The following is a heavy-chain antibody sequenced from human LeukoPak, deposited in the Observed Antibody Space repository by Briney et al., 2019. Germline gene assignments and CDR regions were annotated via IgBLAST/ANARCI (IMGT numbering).Heavy chain of an antibody. V-gene: IGHV3-30*02. CDR2: IRYDGSNK. Sequence: GGSLRLSCAASGFTFSSYGMHWVRQAPGKGLEWVAFIRYDGSNKYYADSVKGRFTISRDNSKNTLYLQMNSLRAEDTAVYYCAKLYCSSTSCCKRNNWFDPWGQGTLVTVSS. CDR3: AKLYCSSTSCCKRNNWFDP. D-gene: IGHD2-2*01. CDR1: GFTFSSYG. J-gene: IGHJ5*02.